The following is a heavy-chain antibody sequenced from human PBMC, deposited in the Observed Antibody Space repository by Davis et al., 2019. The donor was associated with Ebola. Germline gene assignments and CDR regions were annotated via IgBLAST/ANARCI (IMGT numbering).Heavy chain of an antibody. CDR2: ISSSGSTI. J-gene: IGHJ4*02. CDR3: ARNSYYDTWDY. Sequence: PGGSLRLSCVASGFTFSSYEMNWVRQAPGKGLEWVSYISSSGSTIHYADSVKGRFTISRDNARNSLYLQLSGLRVEDTAVYYCARNSYYDTWDYWGQGTLVTVSS. CDR1: GFTFSSYE. V-gene: IGHV3-48*03. D-gene: IGHD3-22*01.